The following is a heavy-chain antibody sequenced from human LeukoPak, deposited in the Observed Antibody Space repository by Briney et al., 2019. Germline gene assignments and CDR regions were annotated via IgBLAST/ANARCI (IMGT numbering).Heavy chain of an antibody. V-gene: IGHV3-49*04. CDR3: TSGEGYGDYFDY. D-gene: IGHD4-17*01. Sequence: GGSLRLSCITSGFTFGDYAMSWVRQAPGKGLEWVGFIRSKAYGGTTEYAASVKGRLTISRDVSKSIAYLQVNSLKTEDTAVYYCTSGEGYGDYFDYWGQGTLVTVSS. CDR2: IRSKAYGGTT. CDR1: GFTFGDYA. J-gene: IGHJ4*02.